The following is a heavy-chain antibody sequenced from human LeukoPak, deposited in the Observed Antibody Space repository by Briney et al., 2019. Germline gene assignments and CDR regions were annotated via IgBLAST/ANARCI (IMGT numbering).Heavy chain of an antibody. V-gene: IGHV1-69*05. J-gene: IGHJ3*02. CDR2: IIPIFGTA. CDR3: ARGYCSSTSCYQVDAFDI. D-gene: IGHD2-2*01. Sequence: SVKVSCKASGGTFSSYAISWVRQAPGQGLEWMGGIIPIFGTANYAQKFQGRVTITTDESTSTAYMELSSLRSEDTAVYYCARGYCSSTSCYQVDAFDIWAKGQWSPSLQ. CDR1: GGTFSSYA.